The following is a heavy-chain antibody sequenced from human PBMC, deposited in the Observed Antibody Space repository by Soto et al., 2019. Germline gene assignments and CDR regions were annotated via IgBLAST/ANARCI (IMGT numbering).Heavy chain of an antibody. Sequence: ASLKVSCKASGYTFTSYDINWVRQATGQGLEWMGWMNPNSGNTGYAQKFQGRVTMTRNTSISTAYMELSSLRSEDTAVYYCVRHYDFWSGYSSSDWFDPWGQGTLVTVSS. V-gene: IGHV1-8*01. CDR1: GYTFTSYD. CDR3: VRHYDFWSGYSSSDWFDP. J-gene: IGHJ5*02. D-gene: IGHD3-3*01. CDR2: MNPNSGNT.